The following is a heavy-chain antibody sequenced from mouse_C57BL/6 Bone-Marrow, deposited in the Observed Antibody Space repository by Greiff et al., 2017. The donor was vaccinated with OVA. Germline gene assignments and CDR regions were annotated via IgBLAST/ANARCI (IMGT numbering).Heavy chain of an antibody. J-gene: IGHJ1*03. CDR2: IYIGNGYT. V-gene: IGHV1-58*01. Sequence: VQLQQSGAELVRPGSSVKMSCKTSGYTFTSYGINWVKQRPGQGLEWIGYIYIGNGYTEYNEKFKGKATLTSDTSSSTAYMQLSSLTSEDSAIYVCAFHYYGSPYWYFDVWGTGTTVTVSS. CDR3: AFHYYGSPYWYFDV. CDR1: GYTFTSYG. D-gene: IGHD1-1*01.